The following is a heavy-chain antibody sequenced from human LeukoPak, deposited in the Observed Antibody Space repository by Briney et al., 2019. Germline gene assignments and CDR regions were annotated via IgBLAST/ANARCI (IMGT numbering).Heavy chain of an antibody. D-gene: IGHD3-22*01. CDR3: ARNQYYYDSSGYYYFDY. CDR2: IIPILGIA. V-gene: IGHV1-69*04. J-gene: IGHJ4*02. CDR1: GGTFSSYA. Sequence: SVKVSCKASGGTFSSYAISWVRQAPGQGLAWVGRIIPILGIANYAQKFQGRVTITADKSTSTAYMELSSLRSEDTAVYYCARNQYYYDSSGYYYFDYWGQGTLVTVSS.